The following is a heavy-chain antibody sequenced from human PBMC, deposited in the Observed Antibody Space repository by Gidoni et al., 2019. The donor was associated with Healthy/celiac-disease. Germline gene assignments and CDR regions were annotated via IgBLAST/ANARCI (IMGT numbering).Heavy chain of an antibody. V-gene: IGHV4-34*01. CDR3: ARSIAAAPRYYYYGMDV. J-gene: IGHJ6*02. D-gene: IGHD6-13*01. CDR1: GGSFSGYY. CDR2: INHSGST. Sequence: QVQLQQWGAGLVKPSETLSLTCAVYGGSFSGYYWSWIRQPPGKGLWWIGEINHSGSTNYNPSLKSRVTISVDTSKNQFSLKLSSVTAAYTAVYYCARSIAAAPRYYYYGMDVWGQGTTVTVSS.